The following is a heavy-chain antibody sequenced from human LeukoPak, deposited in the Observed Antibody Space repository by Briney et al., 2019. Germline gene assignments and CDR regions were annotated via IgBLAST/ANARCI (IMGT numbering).Heavy chain of an antibody. J-gene: IGHJ4*02. CDR1: GFTFSSYA. V-gene: IGHV3-23*01. CDR2: ISGSGGST. Sequence: PGGSLRLSCAASGFTFSSYAMSWVRQAPGKGLEWVSAISGSGGSTYYADSVKGRFTISRDNSKNTPYLQMNSLRAEDTAVYYCAKDKSGMIVDNYFDYWGQGTLVTVSS. CDR3: AKDKSGMIVDNYFDY. D-gene: IGHD3-22*01.